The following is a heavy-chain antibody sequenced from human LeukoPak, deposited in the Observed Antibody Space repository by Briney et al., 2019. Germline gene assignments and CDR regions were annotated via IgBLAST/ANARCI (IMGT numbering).Heavy chain of an antibody. V-gene: IGHV1-8*03. CDR2: MNPNSGNT. CDR1: GYTFTSYD. D-gene: IGHD2-2*01. Sequence: ASVKVSCKASGYTFTSYDINWVRQATGQGLEWMGWMNPNSGNTGYAQKFQGRVTITRNTSISTAYMELSSLRSEDTAVYYCARVGRLRCSSTSCFAQTDFDYWGQGTLVTVSS. CDR3: ARVGRLRCSSTSCFAQTDFDY. J-gene: IGHJ4*02.